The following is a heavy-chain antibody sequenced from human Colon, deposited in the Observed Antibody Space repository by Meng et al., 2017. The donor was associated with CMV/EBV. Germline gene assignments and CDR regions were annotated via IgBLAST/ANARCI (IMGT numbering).Heavy chain of an antibody. V-gene: IGHV3-53*01. J-gene: IGHJ4*02. CDR2: TYSDGRT. D-gene: IGHD2-15*01. CDR1: GFSVTTNY. Sequence: GGSLRLSCETSGFSVTTNYMNWVRQAPGKGLEWVTVTYSDGRTYYADSVKGRFIISSDRSRKTLYFQMNSLRVEDTAVYYCARATCSGGSCPSYWGQGTLVTVSS. CDR3: ARATCSGGSCPSY.